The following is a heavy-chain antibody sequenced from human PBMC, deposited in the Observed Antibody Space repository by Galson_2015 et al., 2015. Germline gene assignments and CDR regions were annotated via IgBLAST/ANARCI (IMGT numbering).Heavy chain of an antibody. CDR2: IYPGDSDT. Sequence: QSGAEVTKPGESLKISCKGSGYSFTSYWIGWVRQMPGKGLERMGSIYPGDSDTRHSPSFHGQVTVSADTPLSTPYLQWSSLKASDTAMYYCARRVRGVNGCYFDYWGQGTLVTVSS. J-gene: IGHJ4*02. CDR3: ARRVRGVNGCYFDY. D-gene: IGHD3-10*01. V-gene: IGHV5-51*01. CDR1: GYSFTSYW.